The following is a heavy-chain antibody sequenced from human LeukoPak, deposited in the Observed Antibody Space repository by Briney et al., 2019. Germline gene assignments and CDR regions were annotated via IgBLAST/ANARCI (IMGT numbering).Heavy chain of an antibody. CDR3: AKDNLAVAGTFDY. Sequence: GGSLRLSCAASGFTFDDYAMHWVRQAPGKGLEWVSGISWNSGSIGYADSVKGRFTISRDNAKNSLYPQMNSLRAEDTALYYCAKDNLAVAGTFDYWGQGTLVTVSS. CDR2: ISWNSGSI. CDR1: GFTFDDYA. V-gene: IGHV3-9*01. D-gene: IGHD6-19*01. J-gene: IGHJ4*02.